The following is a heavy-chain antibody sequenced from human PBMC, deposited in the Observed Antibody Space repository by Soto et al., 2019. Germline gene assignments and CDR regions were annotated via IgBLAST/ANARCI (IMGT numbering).Heavy chain of an antibody. CDR2: IYHSGST. Sequence: PSETLSLTCAVSGGSISSGGYSWSWIRQPPGKGLEWIGYIYHSGSTNYNPSLKSRVTISVDTSKNQFSLKLSSVTAADTAVYYCSQLDYDYWGQGTLVTVSS. J-gene: IGHJ4*02. CDR1: GGSISSGGYS. V-gene: IGHV4-30-2*01. D-gene: IGHD6-13*01. CDR3: SQLDYDY.